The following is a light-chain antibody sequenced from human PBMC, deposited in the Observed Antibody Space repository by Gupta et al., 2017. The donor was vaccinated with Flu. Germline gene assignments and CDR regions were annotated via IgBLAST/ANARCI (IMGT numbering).Light chain of an antibody. V-gene: IGLV2-14*02. CDR1: SSDVGSYKF. J-gene: IGLJ3*02. CDR3: SSFTSSSTLL. CDR2: EVS. Sequence: SIAISCTGTSSDVGSYKFVSWYQQHPGKVPKLLIYEVSNRPSGVSDRFSGSKSGNTASLTISGLQADDEAFYYCSSFTSSSTLLFGGGTKLTVL.